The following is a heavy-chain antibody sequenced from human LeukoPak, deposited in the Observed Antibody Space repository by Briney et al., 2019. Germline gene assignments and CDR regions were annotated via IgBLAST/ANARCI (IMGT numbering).Heavy chain of an antibody. CDR2: IYYSGST. J-gene: IGHJ5*02. D-gene: IGHD3-16*02. CDR3: ARDYDYVWGSYRARPFDP. CDR1: GGSISNKY. Sequence: SETLSLTCTVSGGSISNKYWGWIRQPPGKGLEWIGYIYYSGSTNYNPSLKSRVTILVDTSKTQSSLKLSSVTAADTAVYYCARDYDYVWGSYRARPFDPWGQGTLVTVSS. V-gene: IGHV4-59*12.